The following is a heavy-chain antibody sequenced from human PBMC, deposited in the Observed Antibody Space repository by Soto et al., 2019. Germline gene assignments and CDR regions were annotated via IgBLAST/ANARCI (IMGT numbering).Heavy chain of an antibody. J-gene: IGHJ4*02. CDR2: ISYDGSNK. Sequence: ESGGGVVQPGRSLRLSCAASGFTFRSYGMHWVRQAPGTGLEWVAVISYDGSNKYYADSVKGRFTISRDNSKNTLYLQMNSLRAEDTAVYYCANARGTLRFLEWSPPEYYFDYWGQGTLVTVSS. CDR1: GFTFRSYG. D-gene: IGHD3-3*01. CDR3: ANARGTLRFLEWSPPEYYFDY. V-gene: IGHV3-30*18.